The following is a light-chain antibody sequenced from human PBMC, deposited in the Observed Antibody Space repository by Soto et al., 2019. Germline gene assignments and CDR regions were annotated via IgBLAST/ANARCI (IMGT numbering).Light chain of an antibody. V-gene: IGLV2-14*03. Sequence: QSALTQPASVSGSPGQSITISCTGTNSDVSSSNSVSWYQHHPGKAPKLIIYDVNSRPSGVSNRFSGSKSGNTASLTISGLQVEDEADYYCSSYTNNSPNCVFGTGTKVTVL. CDR2: DVN. J-gene: IGLJ1*01. CDR1: NSDVSSSNS. CDR3: SSYTNNSPNCV.